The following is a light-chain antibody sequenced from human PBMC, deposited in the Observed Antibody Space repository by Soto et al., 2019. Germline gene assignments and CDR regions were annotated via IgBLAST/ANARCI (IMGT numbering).Light chain of an antibody. J-gene: IGKJ1*01. CDR2: GTS. CDR1: QTVGRSY. V-gene: IGKV3-20*01. CDR3: QQYDSIPPWT. Sequence: EIELTQSPGIMYLSPGERATLSCRASQTVGRSYLAWYQQKPGQAPRLLIFGTSTSATGIPDRFSGGGSGTDFNLTISRLDPEDYAVYFCQQYDSIPPWTFGQGTRVEVK.